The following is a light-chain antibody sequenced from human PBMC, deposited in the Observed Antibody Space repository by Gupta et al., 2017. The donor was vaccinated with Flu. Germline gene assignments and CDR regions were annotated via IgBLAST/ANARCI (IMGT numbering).Light chain of an antibody. Sequence: PATRASSSGDRATRPCRASKSGQWYLAWYQQKPGQPPRLLIYDTSNRASGVPDRFSGSGSGTDFTLKISRVEPEDVAVYYWKQRRRRPLAFGQGTKVEIK. J-gene: IGKJ1*01. V-gene: IGKV3-11*01. CDR2: DTS. CDR3: KQRRRRPLA. CDR1: KSGQWY.